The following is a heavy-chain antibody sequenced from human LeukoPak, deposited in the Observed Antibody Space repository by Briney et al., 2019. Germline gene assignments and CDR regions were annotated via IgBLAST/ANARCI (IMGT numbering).Heavy chain of an antibody. CDR3: AKVVPARNYYDSSGYYDY. J-gene: IGHJ4*02. Sequence: PGGSLRLSCAASGFTFSSYAMTWVRQAPGRGLEWVSVISGSGDSTYYAESVKGRFTISRDNSKNTLYLQMNSLRGEDTAVYYCAKVVPARNYYDSSGYYDYWGQGTLVTVSS. V-gene: IGHV3-23*01. CDR1: GFTFSSYA. CDR2: ISGSGDST. D-gene: IGHD3-22*01.